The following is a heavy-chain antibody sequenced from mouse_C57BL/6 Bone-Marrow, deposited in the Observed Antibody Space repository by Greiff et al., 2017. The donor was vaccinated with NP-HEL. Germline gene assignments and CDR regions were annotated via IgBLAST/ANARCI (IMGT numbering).Heavy chain of an antibody. CDR2: IWWDDDK. V-gene: IGHV8-8*01. Sequence: QVTLKVSGPGILQPSQTLRLTCSFSGFSLRTFGMGVGWIRQPSGKGLEWLAHIWWDDDKYYNPALKSRLTIYKDTSKNQVFLKIANVDTADTATYYCARIHYYGSSYGFAYWGQGTLVTVSA. CDR1: GFSLRTFGMG. CDR3: ARIHYYGSSYGFAY. D-gene: IGHD1-1*01. J-gene: IGHJ3*01.